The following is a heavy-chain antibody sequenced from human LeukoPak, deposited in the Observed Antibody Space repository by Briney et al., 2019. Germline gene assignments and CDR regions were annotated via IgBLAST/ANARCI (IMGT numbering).Heavy chain of an antibody. CDR1: GGSISSYY. CDR2: ISYSGST. J-gene: IGHJ5*02. D-gene: IGHD6-19*01. CDR3: ARAVGGYSSGWWPTNWFDP. Sequence: SETLSLTCTVSGGSISSYYWSWIRQPPGKGLEWVGYISYSGSTNYNPSLKSRVTISVDTSKTQFSLKLSSVTAADTAVYYCARAVGGYSSGWWPTNWFDPWGQGTLVTVSS. V-gene: IGHV4-59*01.